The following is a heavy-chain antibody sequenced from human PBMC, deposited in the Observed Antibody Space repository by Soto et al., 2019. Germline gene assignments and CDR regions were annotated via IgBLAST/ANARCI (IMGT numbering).Heavy chain of an antibody. CDR1: GFTFSNAW. CDR2: IKSKTDGGTT. D-gene: IGHD1-26*01. Sequence: GRSLRLSCAASGFTFSNAWMSWVRQAPGKGLEWVGRIKSKTDGGTTDYAAPVKGRFTISRDDSKNTLYLQMNSLKTEDTAVYYCTTSAGGATYYFDYWGQGTLVTVSS. J-gene: IGHJ4*02. V-gene: IGHV3-15*01. CDR3: TTSAGGATYYFDY.